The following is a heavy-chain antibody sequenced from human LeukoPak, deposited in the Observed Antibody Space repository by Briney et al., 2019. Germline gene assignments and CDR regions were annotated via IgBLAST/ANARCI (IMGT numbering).Heavy chain of an antibody. CDR1: GYSISSGYY. CDR2: IYHSGST. V-gene: IGHV4-38-2*02. Sequence: SETLSLTCTVSGYSISSGYYWGWIRQPPGKGLEWIGSIYHSGSTNYNPSLKSRVTISVVTSKNQFSLKLSSVTAADTAVYYCARGGEFYYGSGSYYNRVLWARPFDYWGQGTLVTVSS. D-gene: IGHD3-10*01. J-gene: IGHJ4*02. CDR3: ARGGEFYYGSGSYYNRVLWARPFDY.